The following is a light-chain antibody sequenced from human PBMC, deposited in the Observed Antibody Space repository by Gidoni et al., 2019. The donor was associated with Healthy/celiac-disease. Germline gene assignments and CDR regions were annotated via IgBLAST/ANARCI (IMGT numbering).Light chain of an antibody. CDR3: QTWGTGFWV. Sequence: QLVLTQSPSASASLGASVKLTCTLSSGHSSYAIAWHQQQPEKGPRYLMKLNSDGSHSKGDGIPDRFSGSSSGAERYLTISSLQSEDEADYDCQTWGTGFWVFGGGTKLTXL. CDR2: LNSDGSH. V-gene: IGLV4-69*01. CDR1: SGHSSYA. J-gene: IGLJ3*02.